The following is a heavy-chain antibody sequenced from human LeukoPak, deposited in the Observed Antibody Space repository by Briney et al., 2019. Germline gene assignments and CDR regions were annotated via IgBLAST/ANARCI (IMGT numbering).Heavy chain of an antibody. CDR3: ARETYYYDSSGYNIGGYFDY. CDR2: ISSSGSTI. CDR1: GFTFSSYE. Sequence: GGSLRLSCAASGFTFSSYEMNWVRQAPGRGLEWVSYISSSGSTIYYADSVKGRSTISRDNAKNSLYLQTNSLRAEDTAVYYCARETYYYDSSGYNIGGYFDYWGQGTLVTVSS. V-gene: IGHV3-48*03. D-gene: IGHD3-22*01. J-gene: IGHJ4*02.